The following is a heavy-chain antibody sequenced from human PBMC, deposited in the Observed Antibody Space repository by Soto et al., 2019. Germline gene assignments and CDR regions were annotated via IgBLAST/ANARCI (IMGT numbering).Heavy chain of an antibody. CDR1: GYTFTSYG. Sequence: GASVNVSCKASGYTFTSYGFSWVRQAPGQGLEWMGWISASNGNTNYAQKLQGRVTMTTDTSASTAYMELSSLRSEDTAVYYCARPRATLGYCSGGSCRDYYYYGMDVWGQGTTVTVSS. V-gene: IGHV1-18*01. CDR3: ARPRATLGYCSGGSCRDYYYYGMDV. CDR2: ISASNGNT. J-gene: IGHJ6*02. D-gene: IGHD2-15*01.